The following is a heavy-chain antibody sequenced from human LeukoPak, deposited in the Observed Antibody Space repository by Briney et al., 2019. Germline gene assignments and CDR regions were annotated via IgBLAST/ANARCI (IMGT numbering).Heavy chain of an antibody. CDR2: IYTSGST. V-gene: IGHV4-61*02. J-gene: IGHJ4*02. Sequence: SETLSLTCTVSGGSISSGSYYWSWIRQPAGKGLEWIGRIYTSGSTNYNPSLKSRVTISVDTSKNQFSLKLTSVTAADTAVYYCARAGGWPRYYFDNWGQGTLVTVSS. CDR3: ARAGGWPRYYFDN. D-gene: IGHD5-12*01. CDR1: GGSISSGSYY.